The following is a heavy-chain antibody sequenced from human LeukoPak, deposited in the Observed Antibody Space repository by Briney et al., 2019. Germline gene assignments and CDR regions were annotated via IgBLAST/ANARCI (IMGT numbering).Heavy chain of an antibody. D-gene: IGHD7-27*01. CDR2: ISAYNGNT. J-gene: IGHJ4*02. CDR1: GYTFTSYG. CDR3: ARNPPRTGDFNS. Sequence: ASVQVSCKASGYTFTSYGFSWVRQATGQGVVWMGWISAYNGNTNYAQKLQGRVTMTTDTSTSTAYMELRSLRSDDTAVYYCARNPPRTGDFNSWGQGALVTVSS. V-gene: IGHV1-18*01.